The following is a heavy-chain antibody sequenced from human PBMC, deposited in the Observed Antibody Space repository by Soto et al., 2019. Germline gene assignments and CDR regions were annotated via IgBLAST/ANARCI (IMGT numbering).Heavy chain of an antibody. CDR2: IYYSGNT. CDR3: ARLPQEYNYYGMDV. D-gene: IGHD1-1*01. V-gene: IGHV4-39*01. Sequence: SETLSLTCTVSGGSIVTSSYYWGWIRQPPGKGLEWLGHIYYSGNTYYHPSLKSRVSISVDTSRNQFSLRLSSVTAADTAVYYCARLPQEYNYYGMDVWGQGTTVTVSS. J-gene: IGHJ6*02. CDR1: GGSIVTSSYY.